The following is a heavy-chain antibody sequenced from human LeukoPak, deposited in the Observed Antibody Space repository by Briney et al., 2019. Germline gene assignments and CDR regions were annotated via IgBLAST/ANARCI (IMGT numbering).Heavy chain of an antibody. J-gene: IGHJ4*02. D-gene: IGHD2-15*01. Sequence: GRSLRLSCAASGFTFSSYAMHWVRQAPGKGLEWVAVISYDGSNKYYADSVKGRFTISRDNSRNTLYLQMNSLRAEDTAVYYCASGLFGVVVAATSDMYWGQGTLVTVSS. CDR2: ISYDGSNK. CDR3: ASGLFGVVVAATSDMY. CDR1: GFTFSSYA. V-gene: IGHV3-30-3*01.